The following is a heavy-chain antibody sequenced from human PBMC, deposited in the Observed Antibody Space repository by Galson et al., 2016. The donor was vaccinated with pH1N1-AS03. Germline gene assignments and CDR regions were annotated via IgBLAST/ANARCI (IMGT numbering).Heavy chain of an antibody. D-gene: IGHD3-3*01. CDR3: ARDPPLEIGWYFDL. J-gene: IGHJ2*01. Sequence: SETLSLTCPVSGDSTFDYYWNWIRQPPGKGLEWIGYIQTTGNTKYDPSLKSRVTMSIDTSKNQFSLHLMFVTAGDTALYYFARDPPLEIGWYFDLWGRGTLVTVSS. CDR1: GDSTFDYY. CDR2: IQTTGNT. V-gene: IGHV4-4*09.